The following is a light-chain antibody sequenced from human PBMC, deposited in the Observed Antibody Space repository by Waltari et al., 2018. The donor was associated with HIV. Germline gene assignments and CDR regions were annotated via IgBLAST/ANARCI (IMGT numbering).Light chain of an antibody. CDR3: NSRDTSGNHQV. J-gene: IGLJ2*01. CDR2: GKN. Sequence: SSELTQDPAVSVALGQTVRITCQGDSLRSYYASWYQQKPGQAPVLVIYGKNTRPSWIPDRFSASSSGTTASLTISGAQAEDEAHYYCNSRDTSGNHQVFGVGTTLTVL. V-gene: IGLV3-19*01. CDR1: SLRSYY.